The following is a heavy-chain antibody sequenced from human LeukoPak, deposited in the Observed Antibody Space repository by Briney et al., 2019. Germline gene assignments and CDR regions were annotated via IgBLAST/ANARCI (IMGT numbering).Heavy chain of an antibody. V-gene: IGHV4-61*02. Sequence: SQTLSLTCTVSGGSISSGSYYWSWIRQPAGKGLEWIGRIYTSGSTNYNPSLKSRVTISVDTSKNQFSLKLSSVTAADTAVYYCARDPFDWLLRNCYGMDVWGQGTTVTVSS. D-gene: IGHD3-9*01. CDR2: IYTSGST. J-gene: IGHJ6*02. CDR1: GGSISSGSYY. CDR3: ARDPFDWLLRNCYGMDV.